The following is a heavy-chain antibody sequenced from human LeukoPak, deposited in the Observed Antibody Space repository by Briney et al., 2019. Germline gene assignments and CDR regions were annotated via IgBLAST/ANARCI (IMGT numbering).Heavy chain of an antibody. CDR3: ARERHDWGWGYYYYGMDV. V-gene: IGHV4-59*01. J-gene: IGHJ6*02. D-gene: IGHD7-27*01. Sequence: PSETLSLTCTVSGGSISSYYWSWIRQPPGKGLEWIGYIYYSGSTNYNPSLKSRVTISVDTSKNQFSLKLSSVTAADTAVHYCARERHDWGWGYYYYGMDVWGQGTTVTVSS. CDR2: IYYSGST. CDR1: GGSISSYY.